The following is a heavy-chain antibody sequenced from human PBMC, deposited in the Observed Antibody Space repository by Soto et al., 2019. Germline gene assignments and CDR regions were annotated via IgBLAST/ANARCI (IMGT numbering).Heavy chain of an antibody. CDR2: ISAHNGNT. CDR1: GYAFTTYG. Sequence: QVHLVQSGAEVKKPGASGKVSCKGSGYAFTTYGITWVRQAPGQGLEWMGWISAHNGNTNYAQKLQGRVTVTRDTSTSTASMELRSLRSDDTAVYYCARGRYGDYWGQGALVTVSS. D-gene: IGHD1-1*01. V-gene: IGHV1-18*01. CDR3: ARGRYGDY. J-gene: IGHJ4*02.